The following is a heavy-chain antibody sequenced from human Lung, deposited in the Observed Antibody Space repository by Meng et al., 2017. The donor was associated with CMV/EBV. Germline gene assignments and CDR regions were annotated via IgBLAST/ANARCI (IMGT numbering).Heavy chain of an antibody. D-gene: IGHD3-22*01. J-gene: IGHJ5*02. CDR3: ARCNYYYDSSGPFGP. V-gene: IGHV1-2*02. Sequence: ASVKVSCKAFGYTFGDYFMHWVRQAPGQGLEWMGWINPRGGDTNYAQEFQGRVTMTRDTAISATYMELRRLRPDDTAVYYCARCNYYYDSSGPFGPWGQGTXVTVSS. CDR2: INPRGGDT. CDR1: GYTFGDYF.